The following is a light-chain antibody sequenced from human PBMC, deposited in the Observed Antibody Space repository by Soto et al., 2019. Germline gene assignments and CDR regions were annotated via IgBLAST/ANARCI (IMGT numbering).Light chain of an antibody. V-gene: IGKV3-15*01. CDR1: QSIIDS. J-gene: IGKJ1*01. Sequence: ETVMTQSPATLSVSPGGRASLSCRASQSIIDSLAWYQQKPGQAPRLLIHGASTRATGFPARFSGSGSGTDFTLTISSLQSEDFAVYFCQQYDGWPKTFGQGTKVDIK. CDR3: QQYDGWPKT. CDR2: GAS.